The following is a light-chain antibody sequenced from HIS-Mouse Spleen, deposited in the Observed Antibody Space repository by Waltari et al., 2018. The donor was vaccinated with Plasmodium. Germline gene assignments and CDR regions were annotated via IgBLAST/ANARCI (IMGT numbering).Light chain of an antibody. CDR3: YSTDSSGNHRV. CDR2: EDS. CDR1: ALPKKY. V-gene: IGLV3-10*01. J-gene: IGLJ3*02. Sequence: SYELTQPPSVSVSPGQTARITCSGDALPKKYAYWYQQKSGQDPVLVIYEDSKRPTGIAERVSGSSSVTMATLTISGAQVEDEADYCGYSTDSSGNHRVFCGGTKLTVL.